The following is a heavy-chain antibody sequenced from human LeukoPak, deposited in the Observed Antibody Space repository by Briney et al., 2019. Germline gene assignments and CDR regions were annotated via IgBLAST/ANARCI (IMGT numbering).Heavy chain of an antibody. CDR1: GFTFRTFS. J-gene: IGHJ6*03. D-gene: IGHD6-19*01. CDR3: ARDSDSSGWLDYYMDV. CDR2: ISSSGDYR. Sequence: GGSLRLSCTASGFTFRTFSLNWVRQAPGKGLEWVSSISSSGDYRYYADSMKGRFTISRDNAENSVYLQMNSLRAEDSAIYYCARDSDSSGWLDYYMDVWGKGTKVIISS. V-gene: IGHV3-21*01.